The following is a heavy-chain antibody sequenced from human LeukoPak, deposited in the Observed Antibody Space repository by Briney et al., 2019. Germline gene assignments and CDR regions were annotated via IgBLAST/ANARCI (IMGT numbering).Heavy chain of an antibody. Sequence: ASVKVSCKASGYTFTSYDINWVRQTPGQGLEWMGWMNPGSGNTGYAQKFQGRVTMTRNTSISTVYMEVSGLRSEDTAVYYCTRGGIIILGVATVVDYWGQGTLVTVSS. CDR1: GYTFTSYD. J-gene: IGHJ4*02. CDR2: MNPGSGNT. D-gene: IGHD3/OR15-3a*01. V-gene: IGHV1-8*01. CDR3: TRGGIIILGVATVVDY.